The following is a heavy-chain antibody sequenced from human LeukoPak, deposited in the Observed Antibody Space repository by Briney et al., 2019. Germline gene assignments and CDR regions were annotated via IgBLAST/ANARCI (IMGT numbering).Heavy chain of an antibody. CDR2: IHPGDSDT. CDR3: ARLPYCGSDCYTNWCDS. J-gene: IGHJ5*01. D-gene: IGHD2-21*02. CDR1: GYSFTNHW. Sequence: GESLKISCKGSGYSFTNHWIGWVRQMPGKGLEWMGVIHPGDSDTRYSPSFQGQVTISADKSTSTAYLQWSSLKAADTAMYYCARLPYCGSDCYTNWCDSWGQGTLVIVSS. V-gene: IGHV5-51*01.